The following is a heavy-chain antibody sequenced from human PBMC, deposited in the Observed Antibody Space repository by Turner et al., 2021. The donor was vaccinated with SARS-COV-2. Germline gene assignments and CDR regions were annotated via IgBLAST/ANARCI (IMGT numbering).Heavy chain of an antibody. CDR2: ISSSSSYI. Sequence: EVQLVESGGGLVKRGGSLRLSCAASGFTFSSYSMNWVRQAPEKELEWVSSISSSSSYIYYADSVKGRYTISRDNAKNLLYLQMNSLSAEDTAVYYCATDCSSTSCRDYWGQGTLVTVSS. V-gene: IGHV3-21*02. CDR1: GFTFSSYS. J-gene: IGHJ4*02. D-gene: IGHD2-2*01. CDR3: ATDCSSTSCRDY.